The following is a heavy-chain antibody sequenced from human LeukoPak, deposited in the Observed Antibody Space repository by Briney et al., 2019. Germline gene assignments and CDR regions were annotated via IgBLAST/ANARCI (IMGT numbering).Heavy chain of an antibody. CDR2: ISWNGATF. D-gene: IGHD1-7*01. CDR1: GFTFDDYA. J-gene: IGHJ4*02. V-gene: IGHV3-9*01. Sequence: GGSLRLSCAASGFTFDDYAMHWVRQAPGKGLEWVSGISWNGATFYYGDSVKGRFTISRDNAKNSLYLQMNSLRAEDTAVYYCARAHNWKYGSFDFWGQGSLVTVSS. CDR3: ARAHNWKYGSFDF.